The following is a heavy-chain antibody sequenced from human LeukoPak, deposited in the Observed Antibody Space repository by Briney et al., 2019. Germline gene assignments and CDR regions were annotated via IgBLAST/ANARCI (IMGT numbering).Heavy chain of an antibody. D-gene: IGHD6-13*01. CDR3: ARERQQLSWFDP. Sequence: SETLSLTCTVSGGSISSYYWSWIRQPPGKGLEWIGYIYYSGSTNYNPSLKSRVTISVDTSKNQFSLKLSSVTAADTAVYYCARERQQLSWFDPWGQGTLVTVSS. CDR1: GGSISSYY. J-gene: IGHJ5*02. V-gene: IGHV4-59*01. CDR2: IYYSGST.